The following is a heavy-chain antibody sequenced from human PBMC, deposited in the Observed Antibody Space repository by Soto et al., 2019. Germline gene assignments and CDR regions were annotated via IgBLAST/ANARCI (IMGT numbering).Heavy chain of an antibody. CDR3: ARDARALYDSSGYYYPSFTLAY. V-gene: IGHV3-30-3*01. J-gene: IGHJ4*02. CDR2: ISYDGSNK. D-gene: IGHD3-22*01. CDR1: GFTFSSYA. Sequence: PGGSLRLSCAASGFTFSSYAMHWVRQAPGKGLEWVAVISYDGSNKYYADSVKGRFTISRDNSKNTLYLQMNSLRAEDTAVYYCARDARALYDSSGYYYPSFTLAYWGQGTLVTVSS.